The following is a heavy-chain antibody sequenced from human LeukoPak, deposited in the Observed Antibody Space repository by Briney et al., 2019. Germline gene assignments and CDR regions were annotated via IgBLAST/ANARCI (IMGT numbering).Heavy chain of an antibody. Sequence: ASVKVSCKASGYTFSDYYMHWVRQAPGQGLEWMGWINPYSGGTNYAQGFQGRVTMTRDTSISTAYMELSRLRSGDTAVYYCARAEWSATAKFDYWGQGTLVTVSS. D-gene: IGHD2-8*01. V-gene: IGHV1-2*02. CDR1: GYTFSDYY. CDR3: ARAEWSATAKFDY. CDR2: INPYSGGT. J-gene: IGHJ4*02.